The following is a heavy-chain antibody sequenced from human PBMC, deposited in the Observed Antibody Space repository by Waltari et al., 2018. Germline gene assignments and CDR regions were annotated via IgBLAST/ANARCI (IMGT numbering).Heavy chain of an antibody. D-gene: IGHD2-15*01. CDR2: INHSGST. CDR1: GGSFSGSY. J-gene: IGHJ5*02. Sequence: QVQLQQWGAGLLKPSETLSLTCAVYGGSFSGSYCSWSRQHPGKGLEWIGEINHSGSTNYNPSLKSRVTISVDTSKNQFSLKLSSVTAADTAVYYCATAPPHSDHRDGWFDPWGQGTLVTVSS. V-gene: IGHV4-34*01. CDR3: ATAPPHSDHRDGWFDP.